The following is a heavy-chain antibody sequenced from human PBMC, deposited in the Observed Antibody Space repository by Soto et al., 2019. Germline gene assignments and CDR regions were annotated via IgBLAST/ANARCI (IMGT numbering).Heavy chain of an antibody. Sequence: GGSLRLSCAASGITISNYPMSWVRQAPEKGLDWVSGISGSGDRTYYADSAKGRFTISKDISKNSLSLQLDNLGVEDTAVYFCVKDDGGYPSTAPHWGQGTLVTVSS. J-gene: IGHJ1*01. CDR1: GITISNYP. CDR3: VKDDGGYPSTAPH. V-gene: IGHV3-23*01. D-gene: IGHD3-22*01. CDR2: ISGSGDRT.